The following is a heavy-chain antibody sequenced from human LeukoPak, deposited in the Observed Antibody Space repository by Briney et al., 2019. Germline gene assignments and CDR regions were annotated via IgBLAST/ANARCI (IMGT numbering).Heavy chain of an antibody. CDR3: AKDGIAAAGYFDY. CDR2: ISYDGSNK. J-gene: IGHJ4*02. Sequence: GGSLRLSCAASGFTFSSYGMHWVRQAPGKGLEWVAVISYDGSNKYYADSVKGRFTISRDNSKNTLYLQMNSLRAEDTAVYYCAKDGIAAAGYFDYWGQGTLVTVSS. V-gene: IGHV3-30*18. CDR1: GFTFSSYG. D-gene: IGHD6-13*01.